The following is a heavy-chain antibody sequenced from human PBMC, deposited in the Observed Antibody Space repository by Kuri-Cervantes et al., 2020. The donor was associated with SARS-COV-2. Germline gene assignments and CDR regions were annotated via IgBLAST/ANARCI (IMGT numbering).Heavy chain of an antibody. Sequence: GESLKISCVASGFTFSSFAMTWVRQAPGKGLEWVASMSGSGHNIQHADSLKGRFTISRDNSKNTLYLQMNSLRAEDTAVYYCARDLPESGYSYTGNWFDPWGQGTLVTVSS. V-gene: IGHV3-23*01. CDR3: ARDLPESGYSYTGNWFDP. CDR2: MSGSGHNI. J-gene: IGHJ5*02. D-gene: IGHD5-18*01. CDR1: GFTFSSFA.